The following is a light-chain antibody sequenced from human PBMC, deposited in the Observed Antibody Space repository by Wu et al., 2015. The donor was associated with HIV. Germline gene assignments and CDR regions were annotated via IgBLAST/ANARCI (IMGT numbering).Light chain of an antibody. V-gene: IGKV1-33*01. CDR3: QQYDDLPLT. CDR1: QDIKKF. Sequence: DIQMTQSPSSLSASVGDRVTITCQASQDIKKFLNWYQCKPGKAPKLLIYDTSDLEKGVPSRFSGTGSGTDFTFTIRSLQPEDIATYFCQQYDDLPLTFGGGTKVEIK. CDR2: DTS. J-gene: IGKJ4*01.